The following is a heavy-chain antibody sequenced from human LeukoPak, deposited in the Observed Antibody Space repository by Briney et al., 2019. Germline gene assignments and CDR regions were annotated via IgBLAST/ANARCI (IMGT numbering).Heavy chain of an antibody. CDR1: GGSFSGYY. CDR3: ARGVITMVRGVIIYYYYYGMDV. J-gene: IGHJ6*02. V-gene: IGHV4-34*01. CDR2: INHSGST. D-gene: IGHD3-10*01. Sequence: SSETLSLTCAVYGGSFSGYYWSWIRQPPGKGLEWIGEINHSGSTNYNPSLKSRVTISVDTSKNQFSLKLSSVTAADTAVYYCARGVITMVRGVIIYYYYYGMDVWGQGTTVTVSS.